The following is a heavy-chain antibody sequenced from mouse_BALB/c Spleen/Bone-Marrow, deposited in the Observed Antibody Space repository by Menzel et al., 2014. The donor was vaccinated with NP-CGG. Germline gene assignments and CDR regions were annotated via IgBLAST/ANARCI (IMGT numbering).Heavy chain of an antibody. V-gene: IGHV1-7*01. CDR1: GYTFTSYW. Sequence: VKLMESGAELAKPGASVKMSCKASGYTFTSYWMHWVKQRPGQGLQWIGYINPSTGYTECNQKFKDKATLTADKSSSTAYMQLSSLTSEDSPVYFCARGRFAYWGQGTLVTVSA. CDR3: ARGRFAY. CDR2: INPSTGYT. J-gene: IGHJ3*01.